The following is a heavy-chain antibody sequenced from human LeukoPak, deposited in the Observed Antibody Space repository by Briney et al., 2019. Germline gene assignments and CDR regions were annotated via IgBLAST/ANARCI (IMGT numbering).Heavy chain of an antibody. CDR2: ISSSSSYI. D-gene: IGHD6-13*01. Sequence: PGGSLRLSCAASGFTFSSYGMNWVRQAPGKGLEWVSSISSSSSYIYYADSVKGRFTISRDNAKNSLYLQMNSLRAEDTAVYYCARIIAAAGPYYFDYWGQGTLVTVSS. J-gene: IGHJ4*02. CDR1: GFTFSSYG. CDR3: ARIIAAAGPYYFDY. V-gene: IGHV3-21*01.